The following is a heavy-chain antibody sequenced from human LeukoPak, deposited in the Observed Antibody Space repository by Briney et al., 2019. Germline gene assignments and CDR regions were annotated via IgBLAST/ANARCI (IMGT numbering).Heavy chain of an antibody. CDR3: ARGVGSSWRTDY. CDR1: GFTFRIYG. J-gene: IGHJ4*02. V-gene: IGHV3-33*01. CDR2: ISKDGSNK. D-gene: IGHD6-13*01. Sequence: GGSLRLSCEVSGFTFRIYGMHWVRQVAGKGLEWVALISKDGSNKYYGDSVKGRFTISRENSKNTLYLQMNSLTEEDTAVYFCARGVGSSWRTDYWGQGTLVIVS.